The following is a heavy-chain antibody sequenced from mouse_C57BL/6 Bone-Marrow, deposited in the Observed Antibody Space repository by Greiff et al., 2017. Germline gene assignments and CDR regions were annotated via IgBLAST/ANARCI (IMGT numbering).Heavy chain of an antibody. D-gene: IGHD1-1*01. CDR3: ASHHPYYYGSSYWFAY. V-gene: IGHV1-85*01. J-gene: IGHJ3*01. CDR1: GYTFTSYG. Sequence: VQLQQSGPELVKPGASVKLSCKASGYTFTSYGINWVKQRPGQGLEWIGWIYARVGSPKYNEKFKGKATLTVDTSSRTAYMELHSRTSEDSAVDFCASHHPYYYGSSYWFAYWGQGTLVTVSA. CDR2: IYARVGSP.